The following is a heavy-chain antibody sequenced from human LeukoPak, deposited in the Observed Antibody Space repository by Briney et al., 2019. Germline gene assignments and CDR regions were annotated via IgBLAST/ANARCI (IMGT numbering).Heavy chain of an antibody. Sequence: SETLSLTCAVYGGSFSGYYWSWIRQPPGKGLEWIREINHSGSTNYNPSLKSRVTISVDTSKNQFSLKLSSVTAADTAVYYCARDPIRRVKRFPRATLDYWGQGTLVTVSS. D-gene: IGHD3-3*01. J-gene: IGHJ4*02. V-gene: IGHV4-34*01. CDR3: ARDPIRRVKRFPRATLDY. CDR1: GGSFSGYY. CDR2: INHSGST.